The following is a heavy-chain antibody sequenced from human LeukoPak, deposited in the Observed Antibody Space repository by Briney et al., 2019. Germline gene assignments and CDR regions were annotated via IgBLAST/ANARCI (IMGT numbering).Heavy chain of an antibody. V-gene: IGHV4-59*08. J-gene: IGHJ4*02. CDR1: GGSISSYY. D-gene: IGHD5-18*01. CDR2: IYYSGST. Sequence: SETLSLTCTVSGGSISSYYWSWIRQPPGKGLEWIGYIYYSGSTNYNPSLKSRVTISVDTSKNQFSPKLSSVTAADTAVYYCARHDTGEYSYGLYFDYWGQGTLVTVSS. CDR3: ARHDTGEYSYGLYFDY.